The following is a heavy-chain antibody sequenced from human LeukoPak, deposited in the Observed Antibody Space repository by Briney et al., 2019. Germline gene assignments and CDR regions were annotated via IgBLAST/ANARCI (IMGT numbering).Heavy chain of an antibody. D-gene: IGHD6-13*01. CDR3: ASQYSSSWYFRHAFVI. CDR1: GGSISSYY. Sequence: PSETLSLTCTVSGGSISSYYWSWIRQPAGKGLEWIGRIYTSGSTNYNPSLKSRVTMSVDTSKNQFSLKLSSVTAADTAVYYCASQYSSSWYFRHAFVIWGQGTMVTVSS. V-gene: IGHV4-4*07. CDR2: IYTSGST. J-gene: IGHJ3*02.